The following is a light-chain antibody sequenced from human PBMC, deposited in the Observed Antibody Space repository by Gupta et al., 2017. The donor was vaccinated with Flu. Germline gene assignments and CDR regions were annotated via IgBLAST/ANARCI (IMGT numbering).Light chain of an antibody. V-gene: IGKV6-21*01. Sequence: PDFQSVTPKEKVSITCRASQSIGTNLHWYQQKPDQSPKLLIKYASQYCSGVPSRFSGSGSGTDFTLTINSLEAEDAATYYCQQSSTLPWTFGQGTKVEIK. CDR3: QQSSTLPWT. J-gene: IGKJ1*01. CDR1: QSIGTN. CDR2: YAS.